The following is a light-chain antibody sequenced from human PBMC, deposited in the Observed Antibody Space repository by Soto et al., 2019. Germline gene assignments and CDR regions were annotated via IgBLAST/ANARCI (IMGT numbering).Light chain of an antibody. CDR3: QQFCSSPLFT. V-gene: IGKV3-20*01. CDR1: QGVSSSY. CDR2: GAS. J-gene: IGKJ3*01. Sequence: EIVLTQSPGTLSLSPGERATLSCRASQGVSSSYLAWYQQKPGQAPRLLIYGASSRATGIPDRFSGSGSGREFTLTISSLEPEDFAVYYCQQFCSSPLFTFGPGTKVDVK.